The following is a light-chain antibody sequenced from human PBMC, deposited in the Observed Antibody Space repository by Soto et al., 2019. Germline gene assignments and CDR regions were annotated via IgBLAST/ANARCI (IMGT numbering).Light chain of an antibody. J-gene: IGKJ5*01. CDR3: QQYDDLPST. V-gene: IGKV1-33*01. CDR2: DAS. CDR1: HDITNF. Sequence: DIQMTQSPSSLSVSVGDRVTITCQASHDITNFLNWYQQKPGKAPKLLIYDASKLETGVPSRFSGSGSGTDFTLTISSLQPEDIATYFCQQYDDLPSTFGQGTRLEIK.